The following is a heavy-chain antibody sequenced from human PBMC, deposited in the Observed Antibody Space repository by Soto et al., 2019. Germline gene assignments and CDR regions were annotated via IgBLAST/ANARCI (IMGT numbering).Heavy chain of an antibody. CDR3: ARARHYDWCFDL. CDR1: VGSLNSAGHS. V-gene: IGHV4-30-2*06. Sequence: LSLTCTVSVGSLNSAGHSWGWLRQSPGKVLEWIGSSYHSGSSYYNPSLQSRVTISVDRSKAQFYLTLTSVTAADTAVYFCARARHYDWCFDLWGRGTPVTVCS. J-gene: IGHJ4*02. D-gene: IGHD3-9*01. CDR2: SYHSGSS.